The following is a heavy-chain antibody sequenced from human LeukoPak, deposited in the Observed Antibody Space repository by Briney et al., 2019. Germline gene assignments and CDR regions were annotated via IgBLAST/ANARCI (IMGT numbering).Heavy chain of an antibody. Sequence: NTSETLSLTCTVPGGSISTYFWSWIRQPPGKGLEWIGYIYYSGSTNYNPSLKSRVTISLDTSKNQFSLKLSSVTAADTAMYYCARYRGASGYHVDYWGQGTLVTVSS. V-gene: IGHV4-59*01. D-gene: IGHD5-12*01. CDR3: ARYRGASGYHVDY. J-gene: IGHJ4*02. CDR2: IYYSGST. CDR1: GGSISTYF.